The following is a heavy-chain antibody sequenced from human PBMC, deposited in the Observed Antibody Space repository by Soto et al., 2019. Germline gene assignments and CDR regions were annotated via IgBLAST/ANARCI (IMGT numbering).Heavy chain of an antibody. CDR2: ISWNSGSI. J-gene: IGHJ4*02. V-gene: IGHV3-9*01. CDR1: GFTFDDYA. CDR3: AKDAYSSGWHYFDY. D-gene: IGHD6-19*01. Sequence: LRLSCAASGFTFDDYAMHWVRQAPGKGLEWVSGISWNSGSIGYADSVKGRFTISRDNAKNSLYLQMNSLRAEDTALYYCAKDAYSSGWHYFDYWGQGTLVTVSS.